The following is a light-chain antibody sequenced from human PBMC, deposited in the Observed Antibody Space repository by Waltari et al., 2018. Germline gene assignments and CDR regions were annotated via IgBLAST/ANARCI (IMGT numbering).Light chain of an antibody. Sequence: AIQMTQSPSSLPASVGDNVTNTCPTSQGIRYDLGWYQQKPGKAPKLLIYAASSLQSGVPSRFSGGGAGTELTLTISSLQPEDFATYYCLQDYNYPWTFGQGTKVEIK. CDR3: LQDYNYPWT. CDR2: AAS. CDR1: QGIRYD. V-gene: IGKV1-6*01. J-gene: IGKJ1*01.